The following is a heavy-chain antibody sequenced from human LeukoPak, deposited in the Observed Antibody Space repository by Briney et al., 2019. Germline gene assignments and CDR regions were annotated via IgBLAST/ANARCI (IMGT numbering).Heavy chain of an antibody. J-gene: IGHJ5*02. Sequence: GGSLRLSCAASGLTFSSYAMHWVRQAPGKGLEWVAVISYDGSNKYYADSVKGRFTISRDNSKNTLYLQMNSLRAEDTAVYYCARGPPVKLRESSSWYNWFDPWGQGTLVTVSS. CDR2: ISYDGSNK. D-gene: IGHD6-13*01. V-gene: IGHV3-30-3*01. CDR1: GLTFSSYA. CDR3: ARGPPVKLRESSSWYNWFDP.